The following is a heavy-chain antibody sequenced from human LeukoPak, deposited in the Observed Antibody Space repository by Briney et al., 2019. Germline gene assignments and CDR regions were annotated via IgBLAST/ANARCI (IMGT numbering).Heavy chain of an antibody. CDR1: GYSFTSSW. Sequence: GESLKISCQASGYSFTSSWIGWARQMPGKGLEWMAIINPGDSDTRYSPSFQGQVTISADKSISTVYLQWGSLKASNTAMYYCARQPGAGWFDPWGQGTLVTVSS. CDR2: INPGDSDT. J-gene: IGHJ5*02. V-gene: IGHV5-51*01. CDR3: ARQPGAGWFDP. D-gene: IGHD3-10*01.